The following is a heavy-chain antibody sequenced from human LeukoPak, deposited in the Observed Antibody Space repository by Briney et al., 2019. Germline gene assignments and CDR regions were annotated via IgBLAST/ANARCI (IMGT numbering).Heavy chain of an antibody. CDR2: VYPVDYRT. Sequence: GESLKISCEASGYIFTTYWISWVRQKPGEGLEWMGIVYPVDYRTKYSPSFQGQVTISADRSINTGYLQWSSLKASDTAIYYCARHTASAVAGHDAFDVWGQGTLVTVSS. J-gene: IGHJ3*01. CDR3: ARHTASAVAGHDAFDV. V-gene: IGHV5-51*01. CDR1: GYIFTTYW. D-gene: IGHD6-19*01.